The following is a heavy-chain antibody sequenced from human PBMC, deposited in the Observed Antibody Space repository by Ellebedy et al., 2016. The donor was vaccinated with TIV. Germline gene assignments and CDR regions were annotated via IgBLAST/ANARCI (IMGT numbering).Heavy chain of an antibody. Sequence: GGSLRLSXSAAGFTFSRYNMNWVRQAPGKGLEWVSFISIHSSYIYYADSVKGRMTISRDNAKNSLYLQMSSLRAEDTAVYYCAREGRLGRMDVWGRGTTVSVSS. CDR1: GFTFSRYN. J-gene: IGHJ6*02. CDR2: ISIHSSYI. V-gene: IGHV3-21*04. D-gene: IGHD5/OR15-5a*01. CDR3: AREGRLGRMDV.